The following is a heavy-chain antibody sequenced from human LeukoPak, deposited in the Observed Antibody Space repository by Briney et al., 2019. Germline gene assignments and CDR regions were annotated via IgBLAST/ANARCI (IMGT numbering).Heavy chain of an antibody. CDR1: VFTFSSYA. D-gene: IGHD4-23*01. J-gene: IGHJ4*02. CDR3: ANSLPYCGKSL. Sequence: GGSLSLSCAASVFTFSSYAMSGVRQPRGRGRAGELSISGSGGSTYYTDSVKGRFAMSRNNSKNTLYLEMNSLRAEDTAVSYCANSLPYCGKSLWGQGTLVTVSS. V-gene: IGHV3-23*01. CDR2: ISGSGGST.